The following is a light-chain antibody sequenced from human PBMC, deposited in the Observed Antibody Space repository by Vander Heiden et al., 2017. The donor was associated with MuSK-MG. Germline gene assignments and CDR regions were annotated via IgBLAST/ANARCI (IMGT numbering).Light chain of an antibody. V-gene: IGLV2-23*01. CDR3: CSYAGSFYV. Sequence: QSALTQPASVSGSPGQSITISCTGTSTVVGSYNLVSWYQQHPGKAPKLMIYEGSKRPSGVSNRFSGSKSGNTASLTMSGLQAEDEADYSCCSYAGSFYVFGTGTKVIAL. J-gene: IGLJ1*01. CDR2: EGS. CDR1: STVVGSYNL.